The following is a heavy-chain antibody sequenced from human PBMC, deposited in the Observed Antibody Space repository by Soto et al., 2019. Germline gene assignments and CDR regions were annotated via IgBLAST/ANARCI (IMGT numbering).Heavy chain of an antibody. J-gene: IGHJ6*02. CDR1: GFTFSSYG. CDR3: ARQGPTAIHYYYYGMDV. V-gene: IGHV3-33*01. Sequence: GGSLRLSCAASGFTFSSYGMHWVRQAPGKGLEWVAVIWYDGSNKYYADSVKGRFTISRDNSKNTLYLQMNSLRAEDTAVYYCARQGPTAIHYYYYGMDVWGQGTTVTVSS. CDR2: IWYDGSNK.